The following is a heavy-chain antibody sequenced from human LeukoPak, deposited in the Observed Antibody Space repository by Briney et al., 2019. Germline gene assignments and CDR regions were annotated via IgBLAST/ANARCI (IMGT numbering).Heavy chain of an antibody. CDR2: ISAYSGNT. Sequence: ASVKVSCKASGYTFTSYYMHWVRQAPGQGLEWMGWISAYSGNTNYAQKLQGRVTMTTDTSTSTAYMELRSLRSDDTAVYYCARDRPREMYYYDPGDAFDIWGQGTMVTVSS. CDR1: GYTFTSYY. CDR3: ARDRPREMYYYDPGDAFDI. J-gene: IGHJ3*02. V-gene: IGHV1-18*04. D-gene: IGHD3-22*01.